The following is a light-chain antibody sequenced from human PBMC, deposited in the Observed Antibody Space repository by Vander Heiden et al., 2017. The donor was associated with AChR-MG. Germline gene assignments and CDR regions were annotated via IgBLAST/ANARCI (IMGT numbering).Light chain of an antibody. J-gene: IGLJ3*02. CDR1: SSNIRSNY. V-gene: IGLV1-47*01. Sequence: QSVLTQPPSASGTPGQRVTISCSGSSSNIRSNYVYWYQQVPGTAPKVLIYGNNQRPSGVPDRFSGSKSGTSASLAISGLRSEDEADYYCAAWDDSLSGRVFGGGTKLTVL. CDR3: AAWDDSLSGRV. CDR2: GNN.